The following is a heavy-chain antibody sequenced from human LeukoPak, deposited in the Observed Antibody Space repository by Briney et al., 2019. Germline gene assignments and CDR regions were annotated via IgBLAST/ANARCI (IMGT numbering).Heavy chain of an antibody. CDR3: ARVPRRILTGYPFDY. J-gene: IGHJ4*02. Sequence: ASVKVSCKASGYTFTSYGISWVRQAPGQGLEWMGWTSAYNGNTISAQKFHGRVTMTTDTSTGTAYLELRSLRSDDTAMYYCARVPRRILTGYPFDYWGQGTLVTVSS. D-gene: IGHD3-9*01. CDR2: TSAYNGNT. CDR1: GYTFTSYG. V-gene: IGHV1-18*01.